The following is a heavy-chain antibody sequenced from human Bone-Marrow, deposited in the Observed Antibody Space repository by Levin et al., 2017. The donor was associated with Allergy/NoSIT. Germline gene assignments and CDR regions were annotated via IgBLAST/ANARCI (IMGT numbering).Heavy chain of an antibody. CDR3: ARDRDRGSFDY. Sequence: SQTLSLTCTVSGGSISSYYWSWIRQPPGKGLEWIGYIYYSGSTNYNPSLKSRVTISVDTSKNQFSLKLSSVTAADTAVYYCARDRDRGSFDYWGQGTLVTVSA. J-gene: IGHJ4*02. D-gene: IGHD2-15*01. V-gene: IGHV4-59*01. CDR1: GGSISSYY. CDR2: IYYSGST.